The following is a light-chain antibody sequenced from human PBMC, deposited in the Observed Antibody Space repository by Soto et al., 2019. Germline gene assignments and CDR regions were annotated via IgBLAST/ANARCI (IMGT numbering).Light chain of an antibody. CDR2: GAS. CDR3: QQYVSPPPIT. Sequence: EIVLTLSPGTLSLSPGERATLSCRASQSIRSGYLAWYQQKPGQAPRLLIYGASRRATGIPDRFSGSGSGTDFTLTISRLEPEDFAVYYCQQYVSPPPITFGQATRLEIK. J-gene: IGKJ5*01. V-gene: IGKV3-20*01. CDR1: QSIRSGY.